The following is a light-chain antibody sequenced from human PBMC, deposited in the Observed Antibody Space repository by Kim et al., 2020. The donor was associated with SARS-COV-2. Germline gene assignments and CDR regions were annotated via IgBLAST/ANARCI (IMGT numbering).Light chain of an antibody. V-gene: IGLV1-44*01. CDR3: SSWDDSLDGWV. J-gene: IGLJ3*02. CDR2: TNT. Sequence: GQKSTIACSGGSSNSEINTVNWYQHGPGTAPKLLISTNTHRPSGVPERFSGSKSGTSASLAISGLQSEDEADYYCSSWDDSLDGWVFGGGTQLTVL. CDR1: SSNSEINT.